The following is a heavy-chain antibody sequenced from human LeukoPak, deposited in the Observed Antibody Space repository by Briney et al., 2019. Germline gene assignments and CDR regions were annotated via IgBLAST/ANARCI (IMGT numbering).Heavy chain of an antibody. J-gene: IGHJ6*03. Sequence: SETLSLTCAVYGGSFSGYYWSWIRQPPGKGLEWIGYIYYSGSTNYNPSLKSRVTISVDTSKNQFSLKLSSVTAADTAMYYCARIPHTYDYGGNGGRGNTRYYYYYMDVWGKGTTVTISS. V-gene: IGHV4-59*01. CDR1: GGSFSGYY. CDR2: IYYSGST. D-gene: IGHD4-23*01. CDR3: ARIPHTYDYGGNGGRGNTRYYYYYMDV.